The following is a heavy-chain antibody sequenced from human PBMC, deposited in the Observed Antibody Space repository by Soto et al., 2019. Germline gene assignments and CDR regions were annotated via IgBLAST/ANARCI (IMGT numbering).Heavy chain of an antibody. CDR3: GRDLTSNANCIDP. CDR1: GEYIQVGGYY. Sequence: PSGTLSLTYSVSGEYIQVGGYYWTWIHQRPGKGLEWMGYIYYTGKTYYNPSLESRLTMSVDRSKNQFSLRLTSVTAADTAVYFCGRDLTSNANCIDPWGQGTLVTVSS. D-gene: IGHD2-2*01. V-gene: IGHV4-30-4*01. J-gene: IGHJ5*02. CDR2: IYYTGKT.